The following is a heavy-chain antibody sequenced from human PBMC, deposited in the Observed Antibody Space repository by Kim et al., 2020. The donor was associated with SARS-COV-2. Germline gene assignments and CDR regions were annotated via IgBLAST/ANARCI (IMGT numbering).Heavy chain of an antibody. Sequence: GGSLRLSCVASGFPFSSYTFSWVRQAPGKGLEWIAYIGSVPTDIHNVDSVKGRLTISRDNDKDSIYLQMSNLRDEDTAVYYCARRDGGWFHFWGQGTLVTVSS. CDR3: ARRDGGWFHF. D-gene: IGHD6-19*01. V-gene: IGHV3-48*02. CDR2: IGSVPTDI. J-gene: IGHJ4*02. CDR1: GFPFSSYT.